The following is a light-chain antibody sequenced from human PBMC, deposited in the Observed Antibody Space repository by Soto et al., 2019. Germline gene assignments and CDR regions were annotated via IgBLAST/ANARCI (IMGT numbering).Light chain of an antibody. CDR1: SSNVGAFSY. J-gene: IGLJ2*01. CDR2: DVN. CDR3: ASYTSSSTVI. Sequence: QAVVTQPASVSGSPGQSITISCTGTSSNVGAFSYVSWYQHLPGKAPNLIIFDVNNRPSAISSRFSGSKSANTASLTISGLRAEDEADYYCASYTSSSTVIFGGGTQLTVL. V-gene: IGLV2-14*03.